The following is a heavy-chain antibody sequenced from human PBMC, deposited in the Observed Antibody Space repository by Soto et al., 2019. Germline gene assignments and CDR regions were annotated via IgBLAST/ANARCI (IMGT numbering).Heavy chain of an antibody. J-gene: IGHJ3*01. Sequence: LSLSCAASGFTFSSYSMNWVRQAPGKGLEWVSSISSSSSYIYYADSVKGRFTISRDNAKNSLYLQMNSLRDEDTAVYYCARDREGVGAGLFWGQGTMVTVSS. CDR1: GFTFSSYS. D-gene: IGHD1-26*01. CDR3: ARDREGVGAGLF. CDR2: ISSSSSYI. V-gene: IGHV3-21*01.